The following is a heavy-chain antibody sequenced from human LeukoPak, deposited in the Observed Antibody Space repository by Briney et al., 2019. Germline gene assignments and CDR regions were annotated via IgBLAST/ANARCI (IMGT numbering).Heavy chain of an antibody. D-gene: IGHD3-16*02. V-gene: IGHV1-69*04. CDR3: ATSIMITFGGVIVRIDERNYYYYGMDV. CDR1: GGTFSSYA. Sequence: ASVTVSCKASGGTFSSYAISWVRQAPGQGLEWMGRIIPILGIANYAQKFQGRVTITADKSTSTAYMELSSLRSEDTAVYYCATSIMITFGGVIVRIDERNYYYYGMDVWGQGTTVTVSS. CDR2: IIPILGIA. J-gene: IGHJ6*02.